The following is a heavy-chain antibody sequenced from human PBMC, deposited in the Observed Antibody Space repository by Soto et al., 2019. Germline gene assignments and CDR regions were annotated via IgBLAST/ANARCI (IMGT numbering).Heavy chain of an antibody. CDR1: GFTFSSYA. CDR3: ARQWLDSSYFDY. Sequence: EVQLVESGGGLVQPGGSLRLSCAASGFTFSSYAMHWVRQAPGKGLEYVSAISSNGGSTYYANSVKGRFTISRDNSKNTLYLQMGGLRAEDMAVYYCARQWLDSSYFDYWGQGTLVTVSS. D-gene: IGHD6-19*01. CDR2: ISSNGGST. J-gene: IGHJ4*02. V-gene: IGHV3-64*01.